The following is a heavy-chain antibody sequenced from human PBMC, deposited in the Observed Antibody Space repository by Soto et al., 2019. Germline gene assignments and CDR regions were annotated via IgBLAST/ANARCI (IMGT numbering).Heavy chain of an antibody. D-gene: IGHD3-3*01. CDR3: ARSPISAVVTAFDC. Sequence: SGPTLVNPTQTLTLTCTFSGFSLKTYGMRVSWVRQPPGKALEWLARIDWDDEKFYRTSLKTRLSISKGTSDNQVVLTMTNMDPIDTATYYCARSPISAVVTAFDCWGQGILGTVSS. V-gene: IGHV2-70*04. CDR2: IDWDDEK. CDR1: GFSLKTYGMR. J-gene: IGHJ4*02.